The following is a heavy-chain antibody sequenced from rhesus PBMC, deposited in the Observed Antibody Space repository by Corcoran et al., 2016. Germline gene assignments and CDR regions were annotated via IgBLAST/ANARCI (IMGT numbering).Heavy chain of an antibody. CDR1: GYTLTDYF. V-gene: IGHV1S2*01. D-gene: IGHD3-28*01. CDR3: ARDPSITMIVVITQKWYFDL. Sequence: QVQLVQSGAEVKKPGSSVKVSCKASGYTLTDYFMHWVRQAPRQGLEWMGWINPYNGNKKYAQKFQGRFTMTRDTSTSTAYMEVSSLRSEDTAVYYCARDPSITMIVVITQKWYFDLWGPGTPITISS. CDR2: INPYNGNK. J-gene: IGHJ2*01.